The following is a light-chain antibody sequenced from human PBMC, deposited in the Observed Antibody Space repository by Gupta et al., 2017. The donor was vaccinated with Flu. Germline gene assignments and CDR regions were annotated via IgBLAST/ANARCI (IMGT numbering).Light chain of an antibody. Sequence: EIVMTQSPATLSVSPGERATLSCRASQSVSSNLAWYQQKPGQSPRLLIYGASTRATGIPARFSGSGSGTEFTLTISSLQFEDFAVYSCQQYNNWPWTFGQGTKVEIK. V-gene: IGKV3-15*01. CDR2: GAS. J-gene: IGKJ1*01. CDR3: QQYNNWPWT. CDR1: QSVSSN.